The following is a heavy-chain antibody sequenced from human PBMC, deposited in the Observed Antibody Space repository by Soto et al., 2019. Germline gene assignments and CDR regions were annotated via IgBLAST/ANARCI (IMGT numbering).Heavy chain of an antibody. D-gene: IGHD6-13*01. CDR2: IYYSGST. Sequence: SETLSLTCTVSGGSISSYYWSWIRQPPGKGLEWIGYIYYSGSTNYNPSLKSRVTKSVDTSKNQFSLKLSSVTAADTAVYYCARRRANSSSWYYFDYWGQGTLVTVSS. V-gene: IGHV4-59*08. CDR1: GGSISSYY. CDR3: ARRRANSSSWYYFDY. J-gene: IGHJ4*02.